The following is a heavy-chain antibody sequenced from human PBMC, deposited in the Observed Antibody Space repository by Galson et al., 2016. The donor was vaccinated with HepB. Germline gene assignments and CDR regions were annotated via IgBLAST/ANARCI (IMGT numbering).Heavy chain of an antibody. CDR3: ARLTLPGICCYFYY. CDR1: GFSFGSFA. D-gene: IGHD3-9*01. Sequence: SLRLSCAASGFSFGSFAMSWVRQAPGRGLEWIVSISGSADHTYYADSVKGRFTISRDTYNTVYLQMNSLRAEDTAIYYCARLTLPGICCYFYYWGQGTLVTVSS. J-gene: IGHJ4*02. V-gene: IGHV3-23*01. CDR2: ISGSADHT.